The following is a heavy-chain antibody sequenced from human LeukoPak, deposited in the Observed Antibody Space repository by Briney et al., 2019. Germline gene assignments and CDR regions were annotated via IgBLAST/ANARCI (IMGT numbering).Heavy chain of an antibody. CDR2: IIPILGIA. CDR1: GGTFSSYA. J-gene: IGHJ6*02. Sequence: SVKVSCKASGGTFSSYAISWVRQAPGQGLEWMGRIIPILGIANYAQKFQGRVTITADKSTSTAYMELSGLRSEDTAVYYCARPDYGGNSGKMDVWGQGTTVTVSS. D-gene: IGHD4-23*01. CDR3: ARPDYGGNSGKMDV. V-gene: IGHV1-69*04.